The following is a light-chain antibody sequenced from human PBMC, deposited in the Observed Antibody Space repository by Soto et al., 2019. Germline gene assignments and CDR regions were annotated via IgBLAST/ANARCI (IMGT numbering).Light chain of an antibody. CDR1: SSDVGAYKY. CDR3: SSYTRTSTVI. CDR2: EVS. Sequence: QSALTQPASVSGSPGQSITISCTGTSSDVGAYKYVSWYQQHPGKAPKLMIYEVSNRPSGVSNRFSGSKSGNTASLTISGLQAEDGADYYCSSYTRTSTVIFGGGTKVTVL. V-gene: IGLV2-14*01. J-gene: IGLJ2*01.